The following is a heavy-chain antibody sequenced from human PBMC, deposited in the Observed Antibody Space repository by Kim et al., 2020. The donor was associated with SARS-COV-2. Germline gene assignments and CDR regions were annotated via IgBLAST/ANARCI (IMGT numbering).Heavy chain of an antibody. CDR3: AGPSGSLWAFDI. D-gene: IGHD1-26*01. CDR1: GGTFSSYA. V-gene: IGHV1-69*04. J-gene: IGHJ3*02. CDR2: IIPILGIA. Sequence: SVKVSCKASGGTFSSYAISWVRQAPGQGLEWMGRIIPILGIANYAQKFQGRVTITADKSTSTAYMELSSLRSEDTAVYYCAGPSGSLWAFDIWGQRTMVTVSS.